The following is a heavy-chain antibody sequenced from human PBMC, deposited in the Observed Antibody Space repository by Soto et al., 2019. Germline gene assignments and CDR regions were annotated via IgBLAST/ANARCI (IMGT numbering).Heavy chain of an antibody. V-gene: IGHV5-51*01. J-gene: IGHJ3*02. D-gene: IGHD6-19*01. CDR3: AKAHISGWPDAFDI. CDR2: IYPRDSDT. Sequence: PGESLKISCKGYGYSFISYWIGWVRQMPGKGLEWMGIIYPRDSDTRYSPSFQGQVTVSADKSISTAYLQWSSLKAPDTAMYYCAKAHISGWPDAFDIWGQGTMVTVSS. CDR1: GYSFISYW.